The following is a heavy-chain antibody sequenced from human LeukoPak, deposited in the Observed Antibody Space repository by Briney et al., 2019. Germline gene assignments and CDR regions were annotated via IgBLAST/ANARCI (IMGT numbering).Heavy chain of an antibody. J-gene: IGHJ3*02. Sequence: GSSVKVSCKASGGTFSSYAISWVRQAPGQGLEWMGGIIPIFGTANYAQKFQGRVTITADESTSTAYMELSSLRSEDTAVYYCARLPGRITMVRGVPGDAFDIWGQGIMVTVSS. CDR2: IIPIFGTA. CDR1: GGTFSSYA. D-gene: IGHD3-10*01. V-gene: IGHV1-69*01. CDR3: ARLPGRITMVRGVPGDAFDI.